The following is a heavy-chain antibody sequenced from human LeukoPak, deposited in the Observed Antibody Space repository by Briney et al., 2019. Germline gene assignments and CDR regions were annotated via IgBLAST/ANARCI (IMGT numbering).Heavy chain of an antibody. CDR2: IYWDDDK. V-gene: IGHV2-5*02. D-gene: IGHD5-18*01. Sequence: ESGPTLVKPTQTLTLTCTFSGLSLSTSAVGVGWIRQPPGKALEWLALIYWDDDKRYSPSLKSRLTITKDTSKNQVVLTMTNMDPGDTATYYCAHRQSPSLYSYGITFDYWGQGTLVTVSS. J-gene: IGHJ4*02. CDR3: AHRQSPSLYSYGITFDY. CDR1: GLSLSTSAVG.